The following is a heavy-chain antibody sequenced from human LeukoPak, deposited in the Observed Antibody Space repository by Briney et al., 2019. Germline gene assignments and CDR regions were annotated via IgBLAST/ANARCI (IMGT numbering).Heavy chain of an antibody. CDR1: GYSFTGYY. Sequence: ASVKVSCKTSGYSFTGYYVHWVRQAPGQGLEWMGWIHPNSGGTNYAQRFHDWVTMTRDTSTRTAYMELRLRSDDTAVYYCARVGSGYDYYFDYWGQGTLVTVSS. CDR2: IHPNSGGT. CDR3: ARVGSGYDYYFDY. V-gene: IGHV1-2*04. J-gene: IGHJ4*02. D-gene: IGHD5-12*01.